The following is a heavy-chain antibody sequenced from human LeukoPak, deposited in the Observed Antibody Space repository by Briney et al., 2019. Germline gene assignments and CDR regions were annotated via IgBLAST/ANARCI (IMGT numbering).Heavy chain of an antibody. V-gene: IGHV1-69*04. Sequence: SVKVSCKASGGTFSSYAISWVRQAPGQGLEWMGRIISIFGIANYAQKFQGRVTITADKSTSTAYMELSSLRSEDTAVYYCARDGGKDIVVVPAADNWFDPWGQGTLVTVSS. D-gene: IGHD2-2*01. J-gene: IGHJ5*02. CDR1: GGTFSSYA. CDR3: ARDGGKDIVVVPAADNWFDP. CDR2: IISIFGIA.